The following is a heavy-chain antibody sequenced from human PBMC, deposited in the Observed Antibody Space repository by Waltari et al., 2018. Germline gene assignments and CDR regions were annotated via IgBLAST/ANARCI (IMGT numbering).Heavy chain of an antibody. CDR3: AREYCSGGSCYSYYYYGMDV. D-gene: IGHD2-15*01. CDR1: GGSISSSRYY. Sequence: QLQLQESGPGLVKPSETLSLTCTVSGGSISSSRYYWGWIRQPPGKGLEWIRSIYYSGSTSYKPADKGRVTKSVETSKNKYSLKRRSVTAAETAVYYWAREYCSGGSCYSYYYYGMDVWGQGTTVTVSS. V-gene: IGHV4-39*02. J-gene: IGHJ6*02. CDR2: IYYSGST.